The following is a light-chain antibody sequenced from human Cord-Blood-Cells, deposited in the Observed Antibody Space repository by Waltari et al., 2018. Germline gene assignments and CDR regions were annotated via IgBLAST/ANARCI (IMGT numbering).Light chain of an antibody. Sequence: DIQMTQSPSSLSASVGDRVTITCRASQSISSYLNWYQQKPGKAPKLLIYAASSLQSGVPSRFSGSGSGTDFTLTISCLQPEDFATYYCQQSYSTLIFTFGPGTKVDIK. CDR1: QSISSY. J-gene: IGKJ3*01. V-gene: IGKV1-39*01. CDR3: QQSYSTLIFT. CDR2: AAS.